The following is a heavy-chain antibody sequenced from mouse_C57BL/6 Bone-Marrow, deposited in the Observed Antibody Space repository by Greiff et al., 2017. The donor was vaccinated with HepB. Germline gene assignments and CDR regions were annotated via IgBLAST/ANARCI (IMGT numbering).Heavy chain of an antibody. CDR2: IYPGGGYT. CDR1: GYTFTNYW. CDR3: ARHSNYGWYFDV. Sequence: QVQLQQSGAELVRPGTSVKMSCKASGYTFTNYWIGWAKQRPGHGLEWIGDIYPGGGYTNYNEKVKGKATLTADKSSSTAYMQFSSLTSEDSAIYYCARHSNYGWYFDVWGTGTTVTVSS. D-gene: IGHD2-5*01. V-gene: IGHV1-63*01. J-gene: IGHJ1*03.